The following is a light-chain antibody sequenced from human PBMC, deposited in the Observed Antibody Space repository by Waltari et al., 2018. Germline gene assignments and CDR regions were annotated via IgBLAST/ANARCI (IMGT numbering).Light chain of an antibody. J-gene: IGLJ2*01. V-gene: IGLV1-44*01. Sequence: QSVLTQPPSASGTPGPRVTISCSGSSSTIGSYNVNWYQQLPGTAPKLLIYSNNQRPSGVPDRFSGSKSGTSASLVISGLQSEDEADYYCAAWDDSLIGRVFGGGTKLTVL. CDR3: AAWDDSLIGRV. CDR2: SNN. CDR1: SSTIGSYN.